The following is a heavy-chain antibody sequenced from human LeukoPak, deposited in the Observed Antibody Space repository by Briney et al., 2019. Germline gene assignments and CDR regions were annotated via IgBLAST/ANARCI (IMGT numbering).Heavy chain of an antibody. V-gene: IGHV3-33*01. CDR2: IWYDGSKK. D-gene: IGHD3-9*01. J-gene: IGHJ6*02. Sequence: PGGSLRLSCAASGFTFSSYGMHWVRQAPGKGLEWVAVIWYDGSKKYYADSVKGRFTISRDNSKNTLYLQMNSLRAEDTAVYYCAREPYDILTGYSYYAMDVWGQGTTVTVSS. CDR3: AREPYDILTGYSYYAMDV. CDR1: GFTFSSYG.